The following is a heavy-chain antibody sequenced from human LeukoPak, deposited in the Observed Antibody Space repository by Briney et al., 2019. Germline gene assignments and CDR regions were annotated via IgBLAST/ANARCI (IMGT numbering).Heavy chain of an antibody. Sequence: GGSLRLSCAASGFTFSVTWMSWVRQAPGRGVEWVGRFKSKVAGGTTDYAAPVAGRFTISRDDSKNMLYLQMNSLKTEDTGVYYCTRGAPQADVFDIWGQGTMVTVSS. D-gene: IGHD1-26*01. CDR1: GFTFSVTW. CDR3: TRGAPQADVFDI. V-gene: IGHV3-15*01. CDR2: FKSKVAGGTT. J-gene: IGHJ3*02.